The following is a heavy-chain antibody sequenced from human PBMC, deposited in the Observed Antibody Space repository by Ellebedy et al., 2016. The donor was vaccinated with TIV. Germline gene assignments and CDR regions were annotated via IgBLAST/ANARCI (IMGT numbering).Heavy chain of an antibody. CDR2: ISGSGGST. J-gene: IGHJ3*02. CDR1: GFTFSSYA. V-gene: IGHV3-23*01. Sequence: GESLKISXAASGFTFSSYAMSWVRQAPGKGLEWVSAISGSGGSTYYADSVKGRFTISRDNSKNTLYLQMNSLRAEDTAVYYCAKDRYCSGGSCYVRAFDIWGQGTMVTVSS. D-gene: IGHD2-15*01. CDR3: AKDRYCSGGSCYVRAFDI.